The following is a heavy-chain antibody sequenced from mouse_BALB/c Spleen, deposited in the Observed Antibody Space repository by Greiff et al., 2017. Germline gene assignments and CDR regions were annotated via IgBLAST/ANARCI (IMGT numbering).Heavy chain of an antibody. Sequence: QVQLKESGAELVRPGTSVKVSCKASGYAFTNYLIEWVKQRPGQGLEWIGVINPGSGGTNYNEKFKGKATLTADKSSSTAYMQLSSLTSDDSAVYFCARRGGNYAAMDYWGQGTSVTVSS. CDR2: INPGSGGT. V-gene: IGHV1-54*01. D-gene: IGHD2-1*01. CDR3: ARRGGNYAAMDY. CDR1: GYAFTNYL. J-gene: IGHJ4*01.